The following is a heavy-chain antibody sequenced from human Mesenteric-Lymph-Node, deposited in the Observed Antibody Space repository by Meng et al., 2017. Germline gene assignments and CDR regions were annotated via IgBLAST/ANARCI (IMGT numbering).Heavy chain of an antibody. J-gene: IGHJ6*02. CDR1: GYTFTSYD. CDR3: AREESGYCSGGSCYWDYYYGMDV. V-gene: IGHV1-8*01. D-gene: IGHD2-15*01. CDR2: MNPNSGNR. Sequence: ASVKVSCKASGYTFTSYDINWVRQATGQGLEWMGWMNPNSGNRGYAQKLQGRVTMTRDTSITTAYMELSSLRSEDTAGYYCAREESGYCSGGSCYWDYYYGMDVWGQGTTVTVSS.